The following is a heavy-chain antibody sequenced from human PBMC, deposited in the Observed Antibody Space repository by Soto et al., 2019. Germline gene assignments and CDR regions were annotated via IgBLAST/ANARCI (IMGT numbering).Heavy chain of an antibody. V-gene: IGHV4-34*01. D-gene: IGHD6-19*01. J-gene: IGHJ5*02. CDR3: ARAGYSSGWYERFRWFDP. CDR2: INHSGST. CDR1: GGSFSGYY. Sequence: SKTLSLTCAVYGGSFSGYYWSWIRQPPGKGLEWIGEINHSGSTNYNPSLKSRVTISVYTSKNQFSLKLSSVTAADTAVYYCARAGYSSGWYERFRWFDPWGQGTLVTVSS.